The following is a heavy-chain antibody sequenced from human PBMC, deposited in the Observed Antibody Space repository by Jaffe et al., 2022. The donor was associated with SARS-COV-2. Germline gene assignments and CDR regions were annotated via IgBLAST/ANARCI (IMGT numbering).Heavy chain of an antibody. CDR3: ARHFSVWYSSSWYPFDY. CDR2: IYYSGST. J-gene: IGHJ4*02. CDR1: GGSISSSSYY. D-gene: IGHD6-13*01. V-gene: IGHV4-39*01. Sequence: QLQLQESGPGLVKPSETLSLTCTVSGGSISSSSYYWGWIRQPPGKGLEWIGSIYYSGSTYYNPSLKSRVTISVDTSKNQFSLKLSSVTAADTAVYYCARHFSVWYSSSWYPFDYWGQGTLVTVSS.